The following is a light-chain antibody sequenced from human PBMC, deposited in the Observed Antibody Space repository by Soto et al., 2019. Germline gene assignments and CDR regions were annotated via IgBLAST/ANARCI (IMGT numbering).Light chain of an antibody. CDR3: CSYVGSTKYV. J-gene: IGLJ1*01. V-gene: IGLV2-23*01. Sequence: QSALTQPASVSGSPGQSITISCTGSSNDVGRYNQVSWYQQHPGKAPKVMIYEGSQRPSGVSNRFSGSKSGNTASLTISGLQAEDEADYYCCSYVGSTKYVFGNGTKLTV. CDR2: EGS. CDR1: SNDVGRYNQ.